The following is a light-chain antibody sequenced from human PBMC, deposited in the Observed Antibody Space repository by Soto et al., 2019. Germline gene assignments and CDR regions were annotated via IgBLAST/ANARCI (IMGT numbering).Light chain of an antibody. CDR3: QQYYSDPRT. CDR2: AAS. V-gene: IGKV1-8*01. Sequence: ALRMTQSPSSFSASTGDRVTITCRASQGISSYLAWYQQKPGKAPKLLIYAASTLQSGVPSRFSGCGSGTDVTLTISCLQSEDFATYYCQQYYSDPRTFGQGTKVEIK. CDR1: QGISSY. J-gene: IGKJ1*01.